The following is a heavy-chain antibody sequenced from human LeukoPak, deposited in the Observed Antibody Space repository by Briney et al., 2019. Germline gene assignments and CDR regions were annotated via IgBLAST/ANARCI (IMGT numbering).Heavy chain of an antibody. Sequence: GGTLRLSCAASGFTFSSYAMNWVRQAPGKGVEWASAITGSGGRTYYADSVKGRFTISRDNSKNTLYLQMNSLRAEDTAIYYCAKEYTGTFSPFPSYFDNWGQGTLVTVSS. J-gene: IGHJ4*02. D-gene: IGHD1-26*01. CDR1: GFTFSSYA. V-gene: IGHV3-23*01. CDR3: AKEYTGTFSPFPSYFDN. CDR2: ITGSGGRT.